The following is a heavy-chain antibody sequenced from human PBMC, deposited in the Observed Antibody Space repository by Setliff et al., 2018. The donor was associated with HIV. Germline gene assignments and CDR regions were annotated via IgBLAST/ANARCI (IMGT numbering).Heavy chain of an antibody. CDR2: VPYSGST. V-gene: IGHV4-59*01. Sequence: PSETLSLTCGVSSGSINGYHWSWVRQAPGRGLEWIGYVPYSGSTSYNPSLNSRVTMSVDASRDQFSLKLSSVTAADTAVYYCARTRWRALLSYYFDSWGQGRLVTVSS. CDR3: ARTRWRALLSYYFDS. J-gene: IGHJ4*02. CDR1: SGSINGYH.